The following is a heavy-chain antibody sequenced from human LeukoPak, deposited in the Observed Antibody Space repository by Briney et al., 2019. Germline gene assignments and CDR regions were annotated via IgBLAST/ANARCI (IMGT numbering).Heavy chain of an antibody. CDR2: IIPIFGTA. J-gene: IGHJ4*02. V-gene: IGHV1-69*13. Sequence: ASVEVSCKASGGTFSSYAISWVRQAPGQGLEWMGGIIPIFGTANYAQKFQGRVTITADESTSTAYMELSSLRSEDTAVYYCARDTPVGAAFDYWGQGTLVTVSS. CDR1: GGTFSSYA. CDR3: ARDTPVGAAFDY. D-gene: IGHD2-15*01.